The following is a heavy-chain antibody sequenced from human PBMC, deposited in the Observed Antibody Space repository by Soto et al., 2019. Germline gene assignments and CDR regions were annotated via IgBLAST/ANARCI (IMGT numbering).Heavy chain of an antibody. Sequence: PSETLSLTCTVSGGSISSSSYYWGWIRQPPGKGLEWIGSIYYSGSTYYNPSLKSRVTISVDTSKNQFSLKLSSVTAADTAVYYCARHVKGNEPYYFDYWGQGTLVTVS. CDR3: ARHVKGNEPYYFDY. CDR1: GGSISSSSYY. CDR2: IYYSGST. V-gene: IGHV4-39*01. J-gene: IGHJ4*02.